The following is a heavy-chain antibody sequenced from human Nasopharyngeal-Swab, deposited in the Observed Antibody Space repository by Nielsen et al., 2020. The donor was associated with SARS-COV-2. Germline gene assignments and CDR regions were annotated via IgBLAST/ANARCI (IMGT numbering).Heavy chain of an antibody. J-gene: IGHJ4*02. D-gene: IGHD5-24*01. V-gene: IGHV3-30-3*01. CDR2: ISYDGSNK. CDR1: GFTFSSYA. Sequence: GESLKISCAASGFTFSSYAMHWVRQAPGKGLEWMAVISYDGSNKYYADSVKGRFTISRDNSKNTLYLQMNSLRAEDTAVYYCARDVGPVEMATMKDWGQGTLVTVSS. CDR3: ARDVGPVEMATMKD.